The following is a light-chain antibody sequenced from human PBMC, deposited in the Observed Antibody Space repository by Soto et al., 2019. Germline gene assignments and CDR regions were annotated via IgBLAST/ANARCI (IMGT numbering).Light chain of an antibody. Sequence: EVVLTQSPGTLTLSPGERASLSCRASQSVMSSFLAWYQHKPGQAPRLLIYGASTRATGIADRVSGSGSGRDFNLTISRLEPEDFAVYFCQQYGSTPLTFGGGTKMEIK. V-gene: IGKV3-20*01. CDR3: QQYGSTPLT. J-gene: IGKJ4*01. CDR2: GAS. CDR1: QSVMSSF.